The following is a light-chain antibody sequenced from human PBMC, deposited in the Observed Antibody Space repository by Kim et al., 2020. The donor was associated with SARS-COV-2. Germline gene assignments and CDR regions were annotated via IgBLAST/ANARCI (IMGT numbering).Light chain of an antibody. Sequence: GQRVTISCSGSSSNIGSNYVYWYQQLPGTAPKLLIYRNNQWPSGVPDRFSGSKSGTSASLAISGLRSEDEADYSCAAWDDSLSGWVFGGGTQLTVL. V-gene: IGLV1-47*01. J-gene: IGLJ3*02. CDR1: SSNIGSNY. CDR3: AAWDDSLSGWV. CDR2: RNN.